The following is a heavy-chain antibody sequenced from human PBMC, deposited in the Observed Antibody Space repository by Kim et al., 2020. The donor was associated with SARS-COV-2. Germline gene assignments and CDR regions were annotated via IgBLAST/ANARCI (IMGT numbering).Heavy chain of an antibody. J-gene: IGHJ2*01. D-gene: IGHD4-17*01. CDR3: ARGSTVTTALWYFDL. Sequence: GASLKISCKGSGYSFTSYWISWVRQMPGKGLEWMGRVDPSDSYTNYSPSFQGHVTISADKSISTAYLQWSSLKASDTAMYYCARGSTVTTALWYFDLWGRGTLVTVSS. CDR1: GYSFTSYW. CDR2: VDPSDSYT. V-gene: IGHV5-10-1*01.